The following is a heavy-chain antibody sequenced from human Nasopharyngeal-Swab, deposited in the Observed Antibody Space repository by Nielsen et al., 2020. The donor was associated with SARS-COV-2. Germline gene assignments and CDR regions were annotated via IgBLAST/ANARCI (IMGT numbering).Heavy chain of an antibody. D-gene: IGHD3-3*01. CDR2: IIPIFGTA. Sequence: SVKVSCKASGGTFSSYAISWVRQAPGQGLEWMGGIIPIFGTANYAQKFQGRVTITADASTSTAYMELSSLRSEDTAVYYCASQRYDFGVVTPTYYYGMDVWGQGTTVTVSS. J-gene: IGHJ6*02. V-gene: IGHV1-69*13. CDR3: ASQRYDFGVVTPTYYYGMDV. CDR1: GGTFSSYA.